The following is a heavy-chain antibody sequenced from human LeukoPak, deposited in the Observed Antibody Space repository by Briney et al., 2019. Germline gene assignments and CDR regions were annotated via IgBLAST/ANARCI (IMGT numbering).Heavy chain of an antibody. Sequence: GASVKVSCKASGGTFSSYAISWVRQAPGQGREWMGRIIPIFGTANYAQKFQGRVTTTTDESTSTAYMELRSLRSDDTAVYYCARDYYPTYYYDSSGYHDLYYFGYWGQGTLVTVSS. D-gene: IGHD3-22*01. CDR3: ARDYYPTYYYDSSGYHDLYYFGY. CDR1: GGTFSSYA. J-gene: IGHJ4*02. CDR2: IIPIFGTA. V-gene: IGHV1-69*05.